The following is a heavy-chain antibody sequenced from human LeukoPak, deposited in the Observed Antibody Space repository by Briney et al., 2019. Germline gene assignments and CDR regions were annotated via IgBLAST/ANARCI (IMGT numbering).Heavy chain of an antibody. CDR2: FDPEDGET. V-gene: IGHV1-24*01. CDR1: GYTLTELS. Sequence: ASVSVSCKVSGYTLTELSMHWVGQAPGKGREGMGGFDPEDGETIYAQKFQGRVTMTEDTSTDTAYMELSSLRSEDTAVYYCATADYSLPYYYYYMDVWGKGTTVTVSS. J-gene: IGHJ6*03. D-gene: IGHD2-15*01. CDR3: ATADYSLPYYYYYMDV.